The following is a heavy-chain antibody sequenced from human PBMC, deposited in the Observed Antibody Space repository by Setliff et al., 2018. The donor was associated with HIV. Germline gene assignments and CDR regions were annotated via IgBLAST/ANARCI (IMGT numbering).Heavy chain of an antibody. J-gene: IGHJ4*02. D-gene: IGHD1-7*01. CDR2: INCSGGT. CDR3: ARATWNSVDY. CDR1: GGSISSHY. V-gene: IGHV4-59*11. Sequence: SETLSLTCTVSGGSISSHYWSWIRQPPGKGLEWIGYINCSGGTNYNPSLKSRVTISVDTSKKQFSLKLTSVTAADTAVYYCARATWNSVDYWGQGTLVTVSS.